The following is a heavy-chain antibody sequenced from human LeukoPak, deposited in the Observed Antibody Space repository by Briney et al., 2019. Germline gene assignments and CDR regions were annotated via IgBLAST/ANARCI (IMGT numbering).Heavy chain of an antibody. CDR2: ISAYNGNT. J-gene: IGHJ4*02. Sequence: VASVKVSCKASGYAFTSYGVSWVRQAPGQGLEWMGWISAYNGNTNYAQNLQGRVTMTTDTSTSTAYMELRSLRSDDTAVYYCARGSGIATTGLTADSRGQGTLVTVSS. CDR1: GYAFTSYG. V-gene: IGHV1-18*01. CDR3: ARGSGIATTGLTADS. D-gene: IGHD6-13*01.